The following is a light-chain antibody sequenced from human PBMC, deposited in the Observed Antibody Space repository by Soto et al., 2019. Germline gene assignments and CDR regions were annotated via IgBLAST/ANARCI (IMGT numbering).Light chain of an antibody. CDR1: QCLXTY. CDR2: NAS. CDR3: HQRHSWTRT. J-gene: IGKJ1*01. Sequence: MVVTQSPARLCLSPGDRVTLSWKASQCLXTYFDWYQVKPGQAPRILXDNASNMATGSPARLSGSGSGTDFTLPISSLEPEDFAAYYFHQRHSWTRTFGQGTKVDI. V-gene: IGKV3-11*01.